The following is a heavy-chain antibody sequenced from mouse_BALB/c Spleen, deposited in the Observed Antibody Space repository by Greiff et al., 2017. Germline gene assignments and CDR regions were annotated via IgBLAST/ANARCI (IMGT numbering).Heavy chain of an antibody. CDR3: ARAPITTVVAKGYAMDY. Sequence: VKLVESGPGLVAPSQSLSITCTVSGFSLTGYGVNWVRQPPGKGLEWLGMIWGDGSTDYNSALKSRLSISKDNSKSQVFLKMNSLQTDDTARYYCARAPITTVVAKGYAMDYWGQGTSVTVSS. V-gene: IGHV2-6-7*01. CDR2: IWGDGST. CDR1: GFSLTGYG. D-gene: IGHD1-1*01. J-gene: IGHJ4*01.